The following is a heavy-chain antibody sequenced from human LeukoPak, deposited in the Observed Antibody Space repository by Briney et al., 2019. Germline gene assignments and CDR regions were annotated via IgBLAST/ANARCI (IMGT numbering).Heavy chain of an antibody. Sequence: ASVKVSCKASGYTFTGYYMHWVRQAPGQGLEWMGWINPNSGGTNYAQKFQGRVTMTRDTSISTAYMELSRLRADDTAVYYCARSPRPIVIPVDVLDYWGQGTLVTVSS. D-gene: IGHD3-16*02. J-gene: IGHJ4*02. V-gene: IGHV1-2*02. CDR3: ARSPRPIVIPVDVLDY. CDR1: GYTFTGYY. CDR2: INPNSGGT.